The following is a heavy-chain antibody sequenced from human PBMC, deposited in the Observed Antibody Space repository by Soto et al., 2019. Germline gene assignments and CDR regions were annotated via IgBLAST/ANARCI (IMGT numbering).Heavy chain of an antibody. J-gene: IGHJ4*02. D-gene: IGHD3-3*01. V-gene: IGHV4-39*07. CDR1: GGSVTNSSYY. CDR3: ARALMGYDFWSGYPHFDY. Sequence: SETLSLTCTVSGGSVTNSSYYWGWIRQSPGKGLEWIGSVYYRGRSYSKSSVKSRVTISVDTSKNQFSLKLSSVTAADTAVYYCARALMGYDFWSGYPHFDYWGQGTLVTVSS. CDR2: VYYRGRS.